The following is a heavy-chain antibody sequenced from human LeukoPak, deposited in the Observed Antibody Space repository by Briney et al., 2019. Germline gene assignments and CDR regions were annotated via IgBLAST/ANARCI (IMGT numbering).Heavy chain of an antibody. D-gene: IGHD6-13*01. CDR1: GFNFSSYA. J-gene: IGHJ6*02. CDR2: ISYDGSNK. Sequence: GGSLRLSCAAPGFNFSSYAMHWVRQAPGKGLEWVAVISYDGSNKYYADSVKGRFTISRDNSKNTLYLQMNSLRAEDTAVYYCARDTLGASSSWYGGNYYGMDVWGQGTTVTVSS. CDR3: ARDTLGASSSWYGGNYYGMDV. V-gene: IGHV3-30-3*01.